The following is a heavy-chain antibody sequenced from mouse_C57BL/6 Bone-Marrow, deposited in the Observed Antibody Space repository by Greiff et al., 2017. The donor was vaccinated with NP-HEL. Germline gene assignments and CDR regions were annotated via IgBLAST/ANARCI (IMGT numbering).Heavy chain of an antibody. Sequence: QVQLKQSGAELARPGASVKLSCKASGYTFTSYGISWVKQRTGQGLEWIGEIYPRSGNTYYNEKFKGKATLTADKSSSTAYMELRSLTSEDSAVYFCARSVDGNYLDYWGQGTTLTVSS. D-gene: IGHD2-3*01. CDR3: ARSVDGNYLDY. CDR1: GYTFTSYG. J-gene: IGHJ2*01. CDR2: IYPRSGNT. V-gene: IGHV1-81*01.